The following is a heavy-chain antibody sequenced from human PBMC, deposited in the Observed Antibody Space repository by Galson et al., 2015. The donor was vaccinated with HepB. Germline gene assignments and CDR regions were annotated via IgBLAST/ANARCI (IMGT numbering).Heavy chain of an antibody. CDR1: GFTFSSYS. Sequence: SLRLSCAASGFTFSSYSMNWVRQAPGKGLEWVSSISSSSSYIYYADSVKGRFTISRDNAKNSLYLQMNSLRAEDTAVYYCARDARELLGGGFDYWGQGTLVTVSS. CDR3: ARDARELLGGGFDY. D-gene: IGHD1-26*01. J-gene: IGHJ4*02. V-gene: IGHV3-21*01. CDR2: ISSSSSYI.